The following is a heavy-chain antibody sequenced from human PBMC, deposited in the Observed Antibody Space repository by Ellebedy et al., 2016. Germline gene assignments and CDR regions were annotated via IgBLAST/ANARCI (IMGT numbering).Heavy chain of an antibody. V-gene: IGHV3-23*01. CDR3: ARDATVVRGIIDS. CDR1: GFTFSSYA. J-gene: IGHJ4*02. Sequence: GGSLRLSXAASGFTFSSYAMSWVRQAPGKGLEWVSAISGSGGSTYYADSVKGRFTISRDNAKNTLYLQMNSLRAEDTAVYYCARDATVVRGIIDSWGQGTLVTVSS. CDR2: ISGSGGST. D-gene: IGHD3-10*01.